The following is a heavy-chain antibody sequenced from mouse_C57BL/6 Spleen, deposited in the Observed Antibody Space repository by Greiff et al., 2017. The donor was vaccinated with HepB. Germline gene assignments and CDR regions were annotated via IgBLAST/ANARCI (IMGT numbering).Heavy chain of an antibody. D-gene: IGHD2-10*01. J-gene: IGHJ1*03. Sequence: QVTLKVCGPGILQPSQTLSLTCSFSGFSLSTFGMGVGWIRQPSGKGLEWLAHIWWDDDKYYNPALKSRLTISKDTSKNQVFLKIANVDTADTATYYCARSPPTMVTTVGLRWYFDVWGTGTTVTVSS. CDR3: ARSPPTMVTTVGLRWYFDV. V-gene: IGHV8-8*01. CDR1: GFSLSTFGMG. CDR2: IWWDDDK.